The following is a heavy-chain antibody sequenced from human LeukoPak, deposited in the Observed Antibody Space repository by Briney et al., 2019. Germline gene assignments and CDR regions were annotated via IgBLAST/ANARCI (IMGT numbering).Heavy chain of an antibody. D-gene: IGHD3-22*01. V-gene: IGHV3-30*18. Sequence: SGGPLRLSCAASGFTFSSYGMHWVRQAPGKGLEWVAVISYGGSNKYYADSVKGRFTISRDNSKNTLYLQMNSLRAEDTAVYYCAKDSYYYDSSGPLKTFDYWGQGTLVTVSS. CDR2: ISYGGSNK. J-gene: IGHJ4*02. CDR3: AKDSYYYDSSGPLKTFDY. CDR1: GFTFSSYG.